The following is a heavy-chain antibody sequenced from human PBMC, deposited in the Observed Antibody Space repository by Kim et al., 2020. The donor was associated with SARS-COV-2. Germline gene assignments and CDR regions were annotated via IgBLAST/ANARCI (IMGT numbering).Heavy chain of an antibody. CDR3: AKEGYYGSGSYYNVDYYFDY. D-gene: IGHD3-10*01. J-gene: IGHJ4*02. Sequence: RFTISRDNSKNTLYLQMNSLRAEDTAVYYCAKEGYYGSGSYYNVDYYFDYWGQGTLVTVSS. V-gene: IGHV3-23*01.